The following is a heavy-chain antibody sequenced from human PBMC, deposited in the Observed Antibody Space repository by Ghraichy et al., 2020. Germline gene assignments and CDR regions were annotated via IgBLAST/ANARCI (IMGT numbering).Heavy chain of an antibody. CDR2: ITSRSSRI. V-gene: IGHV3-48*02. J-gene: IGHJ6*02. D-gene: IGHD2-15*01. Sequence: LSLTCVGSGFTLSNYGMNWVRQSPGKGLEWVSYITSRSSRIFYADSVKGRFTVSRDSAKNSLSLQMNSLRDEDMAVYYCARGSMVVRFYYYDGMDVWGQGTTVTVSS. CDR1: GFTLSNYG. CDR3: ARGSMVVRFYYYDGMDV.